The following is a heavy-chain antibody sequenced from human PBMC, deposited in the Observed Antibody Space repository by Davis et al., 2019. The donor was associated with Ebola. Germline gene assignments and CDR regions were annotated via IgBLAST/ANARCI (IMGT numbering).Heavy chain of an antibody. Sequence: AASVKVSCKASVYTFTGYSMHWVRQATGHGLEWMGWINPNSGVTNYAQKFQGWVTMTRDTSISTAYMERSRRRSDDKAVYYCARDGYCSGGSCYCIDYWGQGTLVTVYS. CDR3: ARDGYCSGGSCYCIDY. V-gene: IGHV1-2*04. CDR2: INPNSGVT. CDR1: VYTFTGYS. J-gene: IGHJ4*02. D-gene: IGHD2-15*01.